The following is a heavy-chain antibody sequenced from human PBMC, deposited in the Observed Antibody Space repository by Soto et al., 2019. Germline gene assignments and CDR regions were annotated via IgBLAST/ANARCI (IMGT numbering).Heavy chain of an antibody. Sequence: GGSLRLSCAASGFTFSSYEMNWVRQAPGKGLEWVSYISSSGSTIYYADSVKGRFTISRDNAKNPLYLQMNSLRAEDTAVYYCARDPGIAAAPTNYGMDVWGQGTTVTVSS. CDR3: ARDPGIAAAPTNYGMDV. V-gene: IGHV3-48*03. D-gene: IGHD6-13*01. CDR2: ISSSGSTI. J-gene: IGHJ6*02. CDR1: GFTFSSYE.